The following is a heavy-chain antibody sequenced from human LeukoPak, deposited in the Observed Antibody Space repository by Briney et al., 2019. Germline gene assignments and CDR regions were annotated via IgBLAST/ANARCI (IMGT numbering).Heavy chain of an antibody. CDR2: IYYSGST. Sequence: SETLSLTCTVSGGSISSYYWSWIRQPPGKGLEWIGYIYYSGSTNYNPSLKSRVTISVDTSKNQFSLKLSSVTAADTAVYYCASEGLLLYFDYWGQGTLVTVSS. CDR1: GGSISSYY. CDR3: ASEGLLLYFDY. J-gene: IGHJ4*02. V-gene: IGHV4-59*01.